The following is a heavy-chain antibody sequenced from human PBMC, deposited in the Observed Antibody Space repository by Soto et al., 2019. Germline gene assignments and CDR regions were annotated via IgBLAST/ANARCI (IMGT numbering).Heavy chain of an antibody. CDR3: ARGLVIRPYYYHGMDV. CDR2: ISSIGST. CDR1: GGSISSGDYF. D-gene: IGHD3-9*01. J-gene: IGHJ6*02. V-gene: IGHV4-30-4*01. Sequence: QVQLQESGPGLVKPSQTLSLTCTVSGGSISSGDYFWSWIRQFPGKGLEWIGYISSIGSTYYNPSLKSRVSVSRDTSKNQFSLKLSSVTTTDTAVYYCARGLVIRPYYYHGMDVWGQGTTVTVSS.